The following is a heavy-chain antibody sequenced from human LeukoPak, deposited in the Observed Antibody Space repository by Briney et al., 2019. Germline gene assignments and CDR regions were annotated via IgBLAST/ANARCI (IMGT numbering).Heavy chain of an antibody. CDR1: GFTFTTSA. Sequence: ASVKVSCKASGFTFTTSALQWVRQPRSQPLEWIGWSFAGSGKKNYAHKFQERLTDTRDMSTNKDYIELSSQRSDDSAYYYLSTATSVISGADISYYFYAMDVWGQGTTVTVSS. CDR3: STATSVISGADISYYFYAMDV. V-gene: IGHV1-58*01. CDR2: SFAGSGKK. J-gene: IGHJ6*02. D-gene: IGHD2/OR15-2a*01.